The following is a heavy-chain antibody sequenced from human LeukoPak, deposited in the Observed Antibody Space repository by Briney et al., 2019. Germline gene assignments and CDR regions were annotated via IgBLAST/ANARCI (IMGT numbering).Heavy chain of an antibody. Sequence: SETLSLTCTVSGGSISSYYWSWIRQPPGKGLEWIGYIYYSGSTNYNPSLKSRVTISVDTSKNQFSLKLSSVTAADTAVYYCARGLRLGYYDSSGYYRTWGQGTLVTVSS. CDR2: IYYSGST. CDR1: GGSISSYY. CDR3: ARGLRLGYYDSSGYYRT. J-gene: IGHJ4*02. D-gene: IGHD3-22*01. V-gene: IGHV4-59*12.